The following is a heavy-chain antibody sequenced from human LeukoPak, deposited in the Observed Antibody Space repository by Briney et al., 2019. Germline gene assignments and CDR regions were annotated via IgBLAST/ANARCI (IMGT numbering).Heavy chain of an antibody. CDR3: ARGRPMYSGGWYDYFDY. V-gene: IGHV3-48*04. D-gene: IGHD6-19*01. CDR1: GFTFSSYS. J-gene: IGHJ4*02. Sequence: GGSLRLSCAASGFTFSSYSMNWVRQAPGKELEWVSYISSSSSTIYYADSVKGRFTISRDNAKNSLYLQMNSLRAEDTAVYYCARGRPMYSGGWYDYFDYWGQGTLVTVSS. CDR2: ISSSSSTI.